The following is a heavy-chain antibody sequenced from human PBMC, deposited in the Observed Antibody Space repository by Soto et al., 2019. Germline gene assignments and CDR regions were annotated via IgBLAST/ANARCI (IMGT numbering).Heavy chain of an antibody. CDR3: AAVQESPYSMGI. D-gene: IGHD2-15*01. Sequence: SAKVSCKASGITFNRSAIQWVRQARGQRLEWVGWIVVGSNNRDYAQKFQERVTITSDMSTSTVYMELSSLSSEDTAVYYCAAVQESPYSMGIWGQGTTVTVSS. CDR2: IVVGSNNR. CDR1: GITFNRSA. V-gene: IGHV1-58*02. J-gene: IGHJ6*02.